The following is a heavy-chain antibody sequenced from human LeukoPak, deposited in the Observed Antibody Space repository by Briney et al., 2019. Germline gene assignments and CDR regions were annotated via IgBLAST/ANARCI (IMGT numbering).Heavy chain of an antibody. D-gene: IGHD5-18*01. J-gene: IGHJ4*02. CDR1: GFTFSGSA. CDR2: ISGRGIII. Sequence: PGGSLRLSCAASGFTFSGSAMHWVRQASGKGLGWVSYISGRGIIIYYADSVKGRFTISRDNAKNSLYLQLNSVRAEDTAVYYCARGHTVMVNSYFDFWGQGALVTVSS. V-gene: IGHV3-48*04. CDR3: ARGHTVMVNSYFDF.